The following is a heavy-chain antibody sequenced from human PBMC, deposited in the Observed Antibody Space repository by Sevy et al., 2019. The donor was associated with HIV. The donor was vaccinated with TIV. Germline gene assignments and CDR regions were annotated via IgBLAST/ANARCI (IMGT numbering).Heavy chain of an antibody. CDR3: ARLGGGVDSGFQH. CDR2: ISHSGST. Sequence: SETLSLTCAVSDGSISSSNWWSWVRQPPGKGLEWIGEISHSGSTNRNPSLKRRVTISIDKSKNQFSLKLSSVTAADTAVYFWARLGGGVDSGFQHWGQGTLVTVSS. J-gene: IGHJ1*01. V-gene: IGHV4-4*02. D-gene: IGHD3-10*01. CDR1: DGSISSSNW.